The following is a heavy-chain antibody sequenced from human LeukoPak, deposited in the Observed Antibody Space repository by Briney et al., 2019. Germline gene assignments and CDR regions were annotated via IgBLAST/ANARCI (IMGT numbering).Heavy chain of an antibody. CDR2: IYHSGST. CDR1: GGSFSVYY. J-gene: IGHJ4*02. Sequence: SETLSLTCAVYGGSFSVYYWSWIRQPPGKGLEWIGSIYHSGSTCYNPSLKSRVTISVDTSKNQFSLKLTSVTAADTAVYYCARAIYSSSWYYFDYWGQGTLVTVSS. V-gene: IGHV4-34*01. D-gene: IGHD6-13*01. CDR3: ARAIYSSSWYYFDY.